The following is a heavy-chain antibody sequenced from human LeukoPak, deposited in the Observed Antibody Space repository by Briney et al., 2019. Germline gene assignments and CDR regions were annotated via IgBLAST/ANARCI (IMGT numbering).Heavy chain of an antibody. CDR3: ATDTPNYDYGDYGYYGMDV. CDR1: GFTFSTYA. V-gene: IGHV3-23*01. J-gene: IGHJ6*02. CDR2: ISGSGGST. Sequence: GGSLRLSCAASGFTFSTYAMSWVRQAPGKGLEWVSGISGSGGSTYYADSVKGRFTISRDNSKNTLYLQMNSLRAEDTAVYYCATDTPNYDYGDYGYYGMDVWGQGTTVTVSS. D-gene: IGHD4-17*01.